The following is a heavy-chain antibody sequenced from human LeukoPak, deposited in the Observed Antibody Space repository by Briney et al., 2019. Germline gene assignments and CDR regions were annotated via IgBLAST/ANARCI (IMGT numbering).Heavy chain of an antibody. CDR3: ARDAELLWFGEIKAAFDI. CDR2: INTNTGNP. D-gene: IGHD3-10*01. Sequence: ASVKVFCKASGYTFTSYAMNWVRQAPGQGLEWMGWINTNTGNPTYAQGFTGRFVFSLDTSVSTAYLQISSLKAEGTAVYYCARDAELLWFGEIKAAFDIWGQGTMVTVSS. V-gene: IGHV7-4-1*02. CDR1: GYTFTSYA. J-gene: IGHJ3*02.